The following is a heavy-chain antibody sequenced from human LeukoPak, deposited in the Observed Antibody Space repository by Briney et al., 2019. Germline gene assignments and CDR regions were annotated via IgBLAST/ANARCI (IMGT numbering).Heavy chain of an antibody. D-gene: IGHD4-17*01. Sequence: GGSLRLSCAASGFTVSSNYMSWVRQAPGKGLEWVSVIYSGGSTYYADSVKGRFTISRDNSKNTLYLQMNSLRAEDTAVYYCARYGDYGGGNWFDPWGQGTLVTVSS. CDR1: GFTVSSNY. CDR3: ARYGDYGGGNWFDP. J-gene: IGHJ5*02. V-gene: IGHV3-66*01. CDR2: IYSGGST.